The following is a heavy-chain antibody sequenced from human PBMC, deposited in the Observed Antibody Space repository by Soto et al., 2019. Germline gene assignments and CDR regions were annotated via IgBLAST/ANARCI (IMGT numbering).Heavy chain of an antibody. CDR1: GFTFSSYS. J-gene: IGHJ4*02. CDR3: AKKVNSGPGSQYFDY. D-gene: IGHD3-10*01. CDR2: FRSGGDDGTT. V-gene: IGHV3-23*01. Sequence: GSLRLSCAASGFTFSSYSMSWVRQAPGKGLEWVSGFRSGGDDGTTHYADSVKGRFTISRDNSKNTLFLQMDSLRAEDTAIYYCAKKVNSGPGSQYFDYWGQGTLVTVSS.